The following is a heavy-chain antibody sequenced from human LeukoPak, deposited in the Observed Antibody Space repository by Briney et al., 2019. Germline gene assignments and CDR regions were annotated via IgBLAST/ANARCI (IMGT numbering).Heavy chain of an antibody. CDR2: IIPIFGTA. V-gene: IGHV1-69*13. J-gene: IGHJ3*02. CDR3: ARDQAWRIWSGYQRKGAAAFDI. Sequence: ASVKVSCKASGYTFTSYAMNWVRQAPGQGLEWMGGIIPIFGTANYAQKFQGRVTITADESTSTAYMELSSLRSEDTAVYYCARDQAWRIWSGYQRKGAAAFDIWGQGTMVTVSS. CDR1: GYTFTSYA. D-gene: IGHD3-3*01.